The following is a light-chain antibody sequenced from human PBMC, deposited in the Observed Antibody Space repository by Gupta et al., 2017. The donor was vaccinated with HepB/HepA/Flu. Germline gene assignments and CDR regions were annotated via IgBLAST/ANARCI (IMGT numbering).Light chain of an antibody. CDR2: DAS. CDR3: QQRSNRPPLT. V-gene: IGKV3-11*01. CDR1: QSVSNY. Sequence: EIVLTQSPATLSLSPGERATLSCRASQSVSNYLAWYRQKPGQAPRLLIYDASDRATGIPARFSGRGSGTDFTLTISSLEPEDSAVYYCQQRSNRPPLTFGGGTKLEIK. J-gene: IGKJ4*01.